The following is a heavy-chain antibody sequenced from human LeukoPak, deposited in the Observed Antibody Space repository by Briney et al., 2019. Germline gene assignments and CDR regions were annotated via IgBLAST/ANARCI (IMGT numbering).Heavy chain of an antibody. J-gene: IGHJ4*02. CDR2: FYYSGST. CDR1: GGSISSSSYY. CDR3: ARFGGTYYGDFDY. Sequence: PSETLSLTCTVSGGSISSSSYYWGWIRQPPGKGLEWIGSFYYSGSTYYNPSLKSRVTISVDTSKSQFSLKLSSVTAADTAVYYCARFGGTYYGDFDYWGQGTLVTVSS. V-gene: IGHV4-39*01. D-gene: IGHD1-26*01.